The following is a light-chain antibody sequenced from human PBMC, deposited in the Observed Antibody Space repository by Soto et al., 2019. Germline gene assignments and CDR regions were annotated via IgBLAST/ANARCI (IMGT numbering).Light chain of an antibody. Sequence: SLSPGESATLSCRASESVSTYLAWYQQRPGQAPRLLMYDVSKRATDTPARFSGSGSGTDFTLTISSLEPEDFAIYYCQQGTNWPPRTFGPGTKVDIK. CDR2: DVS. CDR3: QQGTNWPPRT. V-gene: IGKV3-11*01. CDR1: ESVSTY. J-gene: IGKJ1*01.